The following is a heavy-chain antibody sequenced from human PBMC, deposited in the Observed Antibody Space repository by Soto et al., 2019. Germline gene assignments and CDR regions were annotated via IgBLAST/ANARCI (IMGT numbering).Heavy chain of an antibody. CDR1: GYSFTSYW. D-gene: IGHD6-19*01. CDR3: AGHGIAVAGNYYYYGMDV. Sequence: GESLKISCKGSGYSFTSYWISWVRQMPGKGLEWMGRIDPSDSYTNYSPSFQGHVTISADKSISTAYLQWSSLKASDTAMYYCAGHGIAVAGNYYYYGMDVWGQGTTVTVSS. CDR2: IDPSDSYT. J-gene: IGHJ6*02. V-gene: IGHV5-10-1*01.